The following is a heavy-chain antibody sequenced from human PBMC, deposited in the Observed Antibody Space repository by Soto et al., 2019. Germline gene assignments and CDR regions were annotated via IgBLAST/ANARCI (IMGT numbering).Heavy chain of an antibody. D-gene: IGHD5-12*01. CDR2: VLPITGAT. Sequence: QVQLVQSGAEVKKPGSSVKVSCKTSGGLFSVFSFNWVRQAPGQGLEWMGGVLPITGATDYAQKFQGRLTITADRSTSTIYMELRRLTSDDTANYYCATIRARGGPLRFEDGGQGTLISVSS. V-gene: IGHV1-69*06. CDR3: ATIRARGGPLRFED. J-gene: IGHJ4*01. CDR1: GGLFSVFS.